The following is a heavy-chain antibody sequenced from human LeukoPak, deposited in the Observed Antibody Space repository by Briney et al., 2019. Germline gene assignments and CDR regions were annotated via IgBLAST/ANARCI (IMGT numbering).Heavy chain of an antibody. D-gene: IGHD1-26*01. Sequence: PGGSLRLSCAASGFTFSSYAMSWVRQAPGKGLEWVSAISGSGGSTYYPDSVKGRFTISRDNSKNTLYLQMTSLTAEDTAVYYCAKTLVGATGDFDYWGQGTLVTVSS. CDR3: AKTLVGATGDFDY. CDR2: ISGSGGST. V-gene: IGHV3-23*01. J-gene: IGHJ4*02. CDR1: GFTFSSYA.